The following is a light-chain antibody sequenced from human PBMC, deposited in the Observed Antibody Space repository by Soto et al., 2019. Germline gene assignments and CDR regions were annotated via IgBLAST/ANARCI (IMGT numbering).Light chain of an antibody. Sequence: DIQMTQSPSSLSASVGGRVTITCRASQDLDRWLAWYQQKTGEAPKVLIYAASNLRSGVPSRFRGSGSGADFTLTISRLQPEDFATYYCQQSYSTPITLGQGTRLEIK. J-gene: IGKJ5*01. CDR2: AAS. CDR1: QDLDRW. V-gene: IGKV1-12*01. CDR3: QQSYSTPIT.